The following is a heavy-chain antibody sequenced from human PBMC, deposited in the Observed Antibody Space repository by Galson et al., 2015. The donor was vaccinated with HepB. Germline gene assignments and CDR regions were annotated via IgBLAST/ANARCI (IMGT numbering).Heavy chain of an antibody. J-gene: IGHJ3*02. CDR1: GFTFHSYD. CDR2: ISHDGSNR. Sequence: SLRLSCAASGFTFHSYDMHWVRQAPGKGLEWVAVISHDGSNRYFAESVKGRFAISRDTSKKTLYLQMNSLRPEDTAMYYCARHQRVWQDAFDIWGQGTMVTVSS. CDR3: ARHQRVWQDAFDI. V-gene: IGHV3-30*09. D-gene: IGHD2-21*01.